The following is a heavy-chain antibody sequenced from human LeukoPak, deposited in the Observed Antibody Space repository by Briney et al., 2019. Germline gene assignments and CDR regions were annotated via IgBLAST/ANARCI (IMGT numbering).Heavy chain of an antibody. D-gene: IGHD3-9*01. CDR1: GFTFSDYY. CDR3: ARDLRYFDWSLNYFDY. CDR2: ISSSGSTI. J-gene: IGHJ4*02. V-gene: IGHV3-11*01. Sequence: GSLRLSCAASGFTFSDYYMSWIRQAPGKGLEWVSYISSSGSTIYYADSVKGRLTISRDNAKNSLYLQMNSLRAEDTAVYYCARDLRYFDWSLNYFDYWGQGTLVTVSS.